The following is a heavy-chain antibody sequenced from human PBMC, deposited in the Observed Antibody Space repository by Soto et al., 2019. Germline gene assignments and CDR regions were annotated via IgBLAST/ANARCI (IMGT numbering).Heavy chain of an antibody. J-gene: IGHJ4*02. CDR3: ARDKITGLFDY. CDR1: GGSFSGYY. D-gene: IGHD2-8*02. Sequence: QVQLQQWGAGLLKPSETLSLTCAVYGGSFSGYYWTWIRQPPGTGLEWIGEINHSGSTNYNPSLKIRVNVSVDTSKNQFSLKLTSVTAAATAVYYCARDKITGLFDYWGQGTLVTVSS. V-gene: IGHV4-34*01. CDR2: INHSGST.